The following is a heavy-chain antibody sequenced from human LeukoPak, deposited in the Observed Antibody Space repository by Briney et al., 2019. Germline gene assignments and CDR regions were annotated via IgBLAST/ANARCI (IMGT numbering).Heavy chain of an antibody. V-gene: IGHV3-23*01. J-gene: IGHJ4*02. CDR1: GFTFSSYA. CDR2: ITGSGGST. Sequence: GGSLRLSCAASGFTFSSYAMSWVRQAPGKWLEWVSPITGSGGSTYYADSVKGRFTISRDNSKNTLYLQMNSLRAEDTAVYYCAKEGVVMATSFKAPTTFDYWGQGTLVTVSS. D-gene: IGHD2-21*01. CDR3: AKEGVVMATSFKAPTTFDY.